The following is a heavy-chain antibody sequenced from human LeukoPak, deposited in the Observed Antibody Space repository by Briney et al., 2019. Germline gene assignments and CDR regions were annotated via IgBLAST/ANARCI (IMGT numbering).Heavy chain of an antibody. Sequence: AGGSLRLSCAASGFTFSNAWMTWVRQAPGMGLEWVGRLQSRADGGTIDYAAPVKGRFSISRGDSSNTLYLQMNSLKTEDTAVYFCTTVGGTYYRPYFDNWGQGTLVTVSS. CDR1: GFTFSNAW. V-gene: IGHV3-15*01. J-gene: IGHJ4*02. CDR3: TTVGGTYYRPYFDN. D-gene: IGHD1-26*01. CDR2: LQSRADGGTI.